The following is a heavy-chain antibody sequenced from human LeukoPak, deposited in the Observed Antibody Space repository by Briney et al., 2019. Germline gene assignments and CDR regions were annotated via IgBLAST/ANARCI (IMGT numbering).Heavy chain of an antibody. Sequence: PGGSLRLSCTASGFTFGDHAMSWVRQAPGKGLEWVAVIWYDGSNKYYADSVKGRFTISRDNSKNTLYLQMNSLGAEDTAVYYCARRYSSGWYYSDYWGQGTLVTVSS. J-gene: IGHJ4*02. CDR1: GFTFGDHA. CDR3: ARRYSSGWYYSDY. D-gene: IGHD6-19*01. V-gene: IGHV3-33*01. CDR2: IWYDGSNK.